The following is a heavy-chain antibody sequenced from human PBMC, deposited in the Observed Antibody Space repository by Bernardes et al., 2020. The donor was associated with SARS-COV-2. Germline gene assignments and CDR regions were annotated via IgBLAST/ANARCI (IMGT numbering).Heavy chain of an antibody. CDR3: AVDAFDI. CDR2: INTDGSSI. V-gene: IGHV3-74*01. J-gene: IGHJ3*02. Sequence: GGSLRLSCAASGFTLSSYWMHWVRQAPGKGLVWVSRINTDGSSIRYADFVKGRFTISRDNAKNTLYLQMNSLRAEDTAVYFCAVDAFDIWGQGTMVTVSS. CDR1: GFTLSSYW.